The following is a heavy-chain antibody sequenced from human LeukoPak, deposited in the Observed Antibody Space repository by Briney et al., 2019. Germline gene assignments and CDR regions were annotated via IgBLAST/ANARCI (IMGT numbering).Heavy chain of an antibody. CDR3: ARETPGAGHFDY. J-gene: IGHJ4*02. CDR1: GFSLSTSGVG. CDR2: IYYSGGT. Sequence: SGPTLVKPTQTLTLTCTFSGFSLSTSGVGVGWIRQPPGKGLEWIGYIYYSGGTHYNPSLKSRVTMLVDTSKNQFSLKLTAVTAADTAVYYCARETPGAGHFDYWGQGSLVTVSS. V-gene: IGHV4-61*08. D-gene: IGHD7-27*01.